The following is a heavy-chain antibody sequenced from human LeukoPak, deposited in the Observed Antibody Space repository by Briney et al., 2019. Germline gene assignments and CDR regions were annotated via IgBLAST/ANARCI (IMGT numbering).Heavy chain of an antibody. Sequence: GGSLRLSCAASGFTFSSYGMHWVRQAPGKGLEWVAVIWYDGSNKYYADSVKGRFTISRDNSKNTLYLQMNSLRAEDTAVYYCAKNYYDSSGYYFLYALDIWGQGTMVTVSS. V-gene: IGHV3-33*06. D-gene: IGHD3-22*01. CDR3: AKNYYDSSGYYFLYALDI. J-gene: IGHJ3*02. CDR1: GFTFSSYG. CDR2: IWYDGSNK.